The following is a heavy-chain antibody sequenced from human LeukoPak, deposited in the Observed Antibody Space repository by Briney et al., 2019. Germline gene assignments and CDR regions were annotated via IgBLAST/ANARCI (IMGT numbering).Heavy chain of an antibody. V-gene: IGHV3-53*01. CDR3: ARFGAAGVRGNWFDP. CDR1: GFTVSSNY. CDR2: IYSGGST. Sequence: GGSLRLSCAASGFTVSSNYMSWVRQAPRKGLEWVSVIYSGGSTYYADSVKGRFTISRDNSKNTLYLQMNSLRAEDTAVYYCARFGAAGVRGNWFDPWGQGTLVTVSS. D-gene: IGHD6-13*01. J-gene: IGHJ5*02.